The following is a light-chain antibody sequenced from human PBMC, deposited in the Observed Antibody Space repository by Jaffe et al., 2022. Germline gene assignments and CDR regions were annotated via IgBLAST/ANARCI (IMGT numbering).Light chain of an antibody. CDR1: QSVSTNY. CDR2: GAT. J-gene: IGKJ1*01. Sequence: EIMLTQSPGTLSLSPGERATLSCRASQSVSTNYLAWYQQKFGQAPRLLISGATRRATGIPDRFIGSGSGTDFTLTISRLEPEDFAVYYCQQYGSPLRTFGQGTQVEIK. V-gene: IGKV3-20*01. CDR3: QQYGSPLRT.